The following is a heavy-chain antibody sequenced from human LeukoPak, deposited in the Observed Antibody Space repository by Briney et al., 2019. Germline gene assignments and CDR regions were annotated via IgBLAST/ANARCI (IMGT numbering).Heavy chain of an antibody. CDR3: AKAPVTSCRGAYCYPFDS. V-gene: IGHV3-23*01. Sequence: GGSLRLSCTASGFTFSNYGMNWVRQAPGKGLEWVSNINSASNTFYADSVKGRFTISRDNSKNTVYLQMNSLRAEDAAVYFCAKAPVTSCRGAYCYPFDSWGQGTLVTVSS. D-gene: IGHD2-21*01. J-gene: IGHJ4*02. CDR1: GFTFSNYG. CDR2: INSASNT.